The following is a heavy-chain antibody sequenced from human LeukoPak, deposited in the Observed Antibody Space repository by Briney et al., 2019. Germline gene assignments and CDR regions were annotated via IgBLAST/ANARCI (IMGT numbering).Heavy chain of an antibody. CDR3: AKGPWFGEA. V-gene: IGHV3-7*01. J-gene: IGHJ5*02. CDR2: LKQEGTEK. D-gene: IGHD3-10*01. CDR1: GFTFTTYW. Sequence: GGSRRLSWAAAGFTFTTYWLGWVRQPPGKGLEWVDNLKQEGTEKTYVDSGKDRCTIPRDNSKNTLYLQMTSLRAEDTAVYFCAKGPWFGEAWGQGTLVTVSS.